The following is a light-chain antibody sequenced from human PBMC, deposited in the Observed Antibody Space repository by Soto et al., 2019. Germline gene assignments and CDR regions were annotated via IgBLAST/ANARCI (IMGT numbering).Light chain of an antibody. Sequence: QSVLTQPPSVSGAPGQRVTISCTGSSSNIGAGYDVHWYQQLPGTAPKLLIYGNSNRPSGVPDRFSGSKSGTSASLAITGLQAEDEADYYCQCYDSSLSAVVFGGGTQLTVL. J-gene: IGLJ2*01. V-gene: IGLV1-40*01. CDR2: GNS. CDR3: QCYDSSLSAVV. CDR1: SSNIGAGYD.